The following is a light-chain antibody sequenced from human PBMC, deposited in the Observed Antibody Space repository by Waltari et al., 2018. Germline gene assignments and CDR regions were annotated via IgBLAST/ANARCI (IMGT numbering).Light chain of an antibody. CDR2: QAS. CDR3: QQYHSFSVT. J-gene: IGKJ4*01. CDR1: QSVSPC. V-gene: IGKV1-5*03. Sequence: DIQMIQSPFTLSASVGDTVTITCRASQSVSPCLAWYQQKPGKAPKLLVYQASNLENGAPSRFSGSGSGTEFALTISSLQPDDFATYYCQQYHSFSVTFGGGTKVEIK.